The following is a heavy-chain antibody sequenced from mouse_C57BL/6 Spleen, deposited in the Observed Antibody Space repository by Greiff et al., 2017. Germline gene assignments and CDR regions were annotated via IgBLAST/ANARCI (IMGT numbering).Heavy chain of an antibody. D-gene: IGHD3-3*01. CDR1: GYAFSSYW. J-gene: IGHJ1*03. V-gene: IGHV1-80*01. CDR3: ARRGGTAGWYFDV. CDR2: IYPGDGDT. Sequence: LQESGAELVKPGASVKISCKASGYAFSSYWMNWVKQRPGKGLEWIGQIYPGDGDTNYNGKFKGKATLTADKSSSTAYMQLSSLTSEDSAVYFCARRGGTAGWYFDVWGTGTTVTVSS.